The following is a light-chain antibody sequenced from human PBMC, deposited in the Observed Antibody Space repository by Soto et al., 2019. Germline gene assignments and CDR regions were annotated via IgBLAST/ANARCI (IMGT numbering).Light chain of an antibody. J-gene: IGKJ1*01. Sequence: DIQMTQSPSSLSASVGDRVTITCRASQRINNWLAWYQQKPGKAPKLLIYQASTLQSGVPPRFSGSGFGTEFTLTIRNLQPEDFAMYYCQQYNSHWSWTFGQGTKVDIK. CDR3: QQYNSHWSWT. V-gene: IGKV1-5*03. CDR2: QAS. CDR1: QRINNW.